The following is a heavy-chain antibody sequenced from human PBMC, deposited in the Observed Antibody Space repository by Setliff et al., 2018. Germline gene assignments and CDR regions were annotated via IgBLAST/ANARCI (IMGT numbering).Heavy chain of an antibody. D-gene: IGHD4-17*01. CDR1: GGAITSSSYL. CDR3: ARHPLRWYDAFDV. J-gene: IGHJ3*01. CDR2: IYNTGNT. Sequence: SSETLSLTCTVSGGAITSSSYLWGWIRQTPGKGLEWIGSIYNTGNTYYNPSLKGRVTISVDTSKKQFSLKVTSLTAADTAVYFCARHPLRWYDAFDVWVQGTKVTVSS. V-gene: IGHV4-39*01.